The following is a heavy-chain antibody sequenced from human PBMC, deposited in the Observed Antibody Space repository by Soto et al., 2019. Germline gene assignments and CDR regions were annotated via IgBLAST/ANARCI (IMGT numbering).Heavy chain of an antibody. Sequence: VASVKVSCKASGYTFSSYALHWVRQAPGQRLEWMGWINGGNGQTKYSQKFQGRVTFTRDTSASTAYLDLSSLRSEDTAVYYCARDPYYYDSSGYFSGYLHHWGQGTQVTVSS. CDR3: ARDPYYYDSSGYFSGYLHH. V-gene: IGHV1-3*01. D-gene: IGHD3-22*01. CDR1: GYTFSSYA. CDR2: INGGNGQT. J-gene: IGHJ1*01.